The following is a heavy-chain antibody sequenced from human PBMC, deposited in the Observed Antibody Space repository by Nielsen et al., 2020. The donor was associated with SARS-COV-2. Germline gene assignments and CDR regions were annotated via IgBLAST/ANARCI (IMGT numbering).Heavy chain of an antibody. Sequence: GGSLRLSCAASGFTFSSYAMSWVRQAPGKGLEWVSVISGGGGSTYYADSVKGRFTISRDNSKNTLYLQMNSLRAEDTAVYYCAKSLSHIGSGSYYWGQGTLVTVSS. V-gene: IGHV3-23*01. J-gene: IGHJ4*02. CDR3: AKSLSHIGSGSYY. D-gene: IGHD1-26*01. CDR2: ISGGGGST. CDR1: GFTFSSYA.